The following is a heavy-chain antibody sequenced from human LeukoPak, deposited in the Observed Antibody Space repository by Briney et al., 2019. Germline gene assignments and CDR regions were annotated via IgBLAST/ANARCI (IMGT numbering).Heavy chain of an antibody. V-gene: IGHV3-74*01. CDR1: GSTFSRYW. CDR2: VKSDGSDT. Sequence: PGVSLRLSCAASGSTFSRYWMHWVRQAPGKGLVWVSRVKSDGSDTIYADSVKGRFTISRDNAKNTLYLQMDSLRAEDTAVYYCTTGIGNYYYYWGQGTLVTVAP. J-gene: IGHJ4*02. CDR3: TTGIGNYYYY. D-gene: IGHD3-10*01.